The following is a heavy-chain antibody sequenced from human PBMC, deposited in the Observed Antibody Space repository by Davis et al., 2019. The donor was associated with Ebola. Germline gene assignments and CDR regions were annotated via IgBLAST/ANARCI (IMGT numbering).Heavy chain of an antibody. J-gene: IGHJ4*02. CDR3: AREVVPWTFEY. V-gene: IGHV3-21*01. Sequence: GESLKISCAASGFTFSSYSMDWVRQAPGKRLEWLASITSGSTYIHYADSVRGRFTIFRDNARNSLSLQMNSLGVDDTAVYFCAREVVPWTFEYWGQGTQVTVSS. CDR2: ITSGSTYI. D-gene: IGHD2-2*01. CDR1: GFTFSSYS.